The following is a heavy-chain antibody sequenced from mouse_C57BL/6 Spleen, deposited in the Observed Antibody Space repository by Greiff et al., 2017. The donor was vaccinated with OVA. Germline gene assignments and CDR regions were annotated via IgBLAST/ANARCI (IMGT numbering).Heavy chain of an antibody. J-gene: IGHJ4*01. Sequence: DVKLVESGAGLVKPGGSLKLSCAASGFTFSSYAMSWVRQTPEKRLEWVAYISSGGDYIYYADTVKGRFTISRDNARNTLYLQMSSLKSEDTAMYYCTRDHGYGAMDYWGQGTSVTVSS. V-gene: IGHV5-9-1*02. CDR2: ISSGGDYI. CDR1: GFTFSSYA. CDR3: TRDHGYGAMDY. D-gene: IGHD2-14*01.